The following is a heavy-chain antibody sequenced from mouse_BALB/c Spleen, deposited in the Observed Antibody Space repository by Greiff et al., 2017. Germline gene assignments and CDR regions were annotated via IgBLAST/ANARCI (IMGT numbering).Heavy chain of an antibody. Sequence: VQLKQSGTVLARPGASVKMSCKASGYTFTSYWMHWVKQRPGQGLEWIGAIYPGNSDTSYNQKFKGKAKLTAVTSTSTAYMELSSLTNEDSAVYYCTRRYYGNYGFAYWGQGTLVTVSA. D-gene: IGHD2-1*01. CDR2: IYPGNSDT. CDR1: GYTFTSYW. V-gene: IGHV1-5*01. CDR3: TRRYYGNYGFAY. J-gene: IGHJ3*01.